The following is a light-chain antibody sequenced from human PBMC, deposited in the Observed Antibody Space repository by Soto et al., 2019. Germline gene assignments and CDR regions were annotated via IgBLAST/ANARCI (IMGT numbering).Light chain of an antibody. CDR3: QQYNRLWT. J-gene: IGKJ1*01. CDR1: QSISNS. CDR2: EAS. V-gene: IGKV1-5*03. Sequence: DIQMTQSPSTLSASVGDRVTITCRATQSISNSLAWYQQKPGKAPKLLIYEASSFESGVPSRFSGSGSGTEFTLTITSLQPDDFATYYCQQYNRLWTFGQGTKVEIK.